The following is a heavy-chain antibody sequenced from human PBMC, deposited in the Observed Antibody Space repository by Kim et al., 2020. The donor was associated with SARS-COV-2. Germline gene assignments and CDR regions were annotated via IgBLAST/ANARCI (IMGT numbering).Heavy chain of an antibody. CDR3: ARALPPRYCSSTSCYNYYYYMDV. CDR2: IIPILGIA. Sequence: SVKVSCKASGGTFSSYAISWVRQAPGQGLEWMGRIIPILGIANYAQKFQGRVTITADKSTSTAYMELSSLRSEDTAVYYCARALPPRYCSSTSCYNYYYYMDVWGKGTTVTVSS. V-gene: IGHV1-69*04. J-gene: IGHJ6*03. CDR1: GGTFSSYA. D-gene: IGHD2-2*02.